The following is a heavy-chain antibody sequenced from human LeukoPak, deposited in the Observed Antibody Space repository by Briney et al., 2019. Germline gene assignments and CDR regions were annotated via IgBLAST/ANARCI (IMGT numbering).Heavy chain of an antibody. V-gene: IGHV4-39*01. CDR3: ARRHFGSALRDY. J-gene: IGHJ4*02. Sequence: SETLSLTCTVSGGSISSGSYYWGWIRQPPGKGLEWIRNIYYSGSTSYNPSLKSRVTISVDTSKNQFSLKLSSVTAADTAVYYCARRHFGSALRDYWGQGTLVTVSS. D-gene: IGHD3-10*01. CDR1: GGSISSGSYY. CDR2: IYYSGST.